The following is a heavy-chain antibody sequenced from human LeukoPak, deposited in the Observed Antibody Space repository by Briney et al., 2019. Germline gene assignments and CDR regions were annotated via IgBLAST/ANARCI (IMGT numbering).Heavy chain of an antibody. D-gene: IGHD4-17*01. CDR3: AKGGVYGDYYFDY. Sequence: QPGGSLRLSCAASGFTFSSYGMHWVRQAPGKGLEWVAVISYDGSNKYYADSVKGRFTISGDNSKNTVYLQMNSLRAEDTALYYCAKGGVYGDYYFDYWGQGTLVTVSS. V-gene: IGHV3-30*18. CDR2: ISYDGSNK. CDR1: GFTFSSYG. J-gene: IGHJ4*02.